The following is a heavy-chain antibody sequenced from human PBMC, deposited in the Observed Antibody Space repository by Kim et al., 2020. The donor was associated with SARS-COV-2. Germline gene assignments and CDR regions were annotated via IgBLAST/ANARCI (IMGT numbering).Heavy chain of an antibody. CDR1: GYTIGDYA. CDR2: IRSKVYGGTT. CDR3: TRGVLDV. V-gene: IGHV3-49*03. J-gene: IGHJ6*02. D-gene: IGHD3-10*01. Sequence: GGSLRLSSTASGYTIGDYAVNWFRQVPGKGLEWVGFIRSKVYGGTTEYAASVKGRFTISRDDSKNSDYLQMNSLKIEDTAVYYCTRGVLDVWGQGTTVTVSS.